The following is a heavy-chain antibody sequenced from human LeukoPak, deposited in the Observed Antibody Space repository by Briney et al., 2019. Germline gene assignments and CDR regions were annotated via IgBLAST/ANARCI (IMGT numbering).Heavy chain of an antibody. Sequence: GGSLRLSCAASGFTFSSYAMSWVRQAPGKGLEWVSAISGRGGSTYYADSVKGRFTISRDNSKNTLYLQMNSLRAEDTAVYYCAKAPVITMIVVGYYYFDYWGQGTLVTVSS. D-gene: IGHD3-22*01. V-gene: IGHV3-23*01. CDR2: ISGRGGST. CDR1: GFTFSSYA. CDR3: AKAPVITMIVVGYYYFDY. J-gene: IGHJ4*02.